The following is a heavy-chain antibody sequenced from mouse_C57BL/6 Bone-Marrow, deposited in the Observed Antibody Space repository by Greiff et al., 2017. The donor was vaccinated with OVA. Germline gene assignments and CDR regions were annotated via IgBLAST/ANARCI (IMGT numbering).Heavy chain of an antibody. CDR3: ARDGYWYFDV. CDR2: IYPGSGST. Sequence: VQLQQPGAELVKPGASVKMSCKASANTFPSYWITWVKQRPGQGLEWIGEIYPGSGSTNYNEKFKSKATLTVDTSSSTAYMQLSSLTSEDSAVYYCARDGYWYFDVWGTGTTVTVSS. J-gene: IGHJ1*03. CDR1: ANTFPSYW. D-gene: IGHD2-3*01. V-gene: IGHV1-55*01.